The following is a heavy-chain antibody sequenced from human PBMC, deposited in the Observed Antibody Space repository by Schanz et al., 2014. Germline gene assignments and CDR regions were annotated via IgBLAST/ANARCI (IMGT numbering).Heavy chain of an antibody. D-gene: IGHD1-1*01. V-gene: IGHV3-48*01. CDR3: ARDRRNADLDY. CDR1: EFTFSTDA. J-gene: IGHJ4*02. CDR2: ISSSSSTR. Sequence: EVQLLESGGGLVQPGGSLRLSCAASEFTFSTDAMSWVRQAPGKGLEWVSYISSSSSTRYYADSVKGRFTISRDNAKNSLYLEMNSLRAEDTALYYCARDRRNADLDYWGQGTLVTVSS.